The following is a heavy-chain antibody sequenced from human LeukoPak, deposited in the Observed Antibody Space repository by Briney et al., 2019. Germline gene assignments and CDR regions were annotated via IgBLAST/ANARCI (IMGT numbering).Heavy chain of an antibody. Sequence: GGSLRLSCAASGFTFSSYGMHWVRQAPGKGLEWVAVISYDGSNKCYADSVKGRFTISRDNSKNTLYLQMNSLRAEDTAVYYCAKDPYCSSTSCAIDNYYGMDVWGKGTTVTVSS. CDR2: ISYDGSNK. V-gene: IGHV3-30*18. J-gene: IGHJ6*04. CDR3: AKDPYCSSTSCAIDNYYGMDV. CDR1: GFTFSSYG. D-gene: IGHD2-2*01.